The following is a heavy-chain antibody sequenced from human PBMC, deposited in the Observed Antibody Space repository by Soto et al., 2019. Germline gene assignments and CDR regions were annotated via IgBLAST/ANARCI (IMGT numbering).Heavy chain of an antibody. CDR3: AHIPNYYQYDWFDP. J-gene: IGHJ5*02. D-gene: IGHD3-16*01. Sequence: QITLKESGPTLVKPTQTLTLTCTFSGFSLTTRGVGVGWIRQPPGKALECLALIYWDDDKRYSPSLQSRLSITEDTSKNQVVLTMTNVVPVDTATYYCAHIPNYYQYDWFDPWGQRTLVTVSS. CDR1: GFSLTTRGVG. V-gene: IGHV2-5*02. CDR2: IYWDDDK.